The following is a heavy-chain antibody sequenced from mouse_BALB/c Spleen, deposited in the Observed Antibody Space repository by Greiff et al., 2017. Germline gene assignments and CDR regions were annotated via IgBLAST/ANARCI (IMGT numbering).Heavy chain of an antibody. CDR2: IYPGDGDT. CDR1: GYTFTSYW. CDR3: ARGGGYYGYAMDY. V-gene: IGHV1-87*01. Sequence: QVQLQQSGAELARPGASVKLSCKASGYTFTSYWMQWVKQRPGQGLEWIGAIYPGDGDTRYTQKFKGKATLTADKSSSTAYMQLSSLASEDSAVYYCARGGGYYGYAMDYWGQGTSVTVSS. D-gene: IGHD2-3*01. J-gene: IGHJ4*01.